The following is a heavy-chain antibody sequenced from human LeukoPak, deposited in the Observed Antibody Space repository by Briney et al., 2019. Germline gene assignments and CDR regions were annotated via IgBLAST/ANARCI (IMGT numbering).Heavy chain of an antibody. J-gene: IGHJ4*02. Sequence: GASLQISCKGSGSSFTSYWIGWVRPLPGKGLEWMGIIYPGDSDTRYSPSFQGQVTISADKSISTAYLQWSSLKASDTAMYYCARRGSYRNFDYWGQGTLVTVSS. CDR2: IYPGDSDT. V-gene: IGHV5-51*01. CDR3: ARRGSYRNFDY. CDR1: GSSFTSYW. D-gene: IGHD3-16*01.